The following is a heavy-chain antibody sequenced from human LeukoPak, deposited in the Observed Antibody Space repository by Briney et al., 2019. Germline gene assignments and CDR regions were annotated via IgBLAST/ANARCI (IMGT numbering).Heavy chain of an antibody. V-gene: IGHV1-46*01. CDR1: GYTFTSYY. J-gene: IGHJ4*02. CDR3: ARGYGSGTWSAN. CDR2: INPSGGST. D-gene: IGHD3-10*01. Sequence: ASVKVSCKASGYTFTSYYMHWVRQAPGQGLEWMGIINPSGGSTSYAQKFQGRVTMTRDMSTSTAYMELSSLRSEDTAVYYCARGYGSGTWSANWGQGTLVTVSS.